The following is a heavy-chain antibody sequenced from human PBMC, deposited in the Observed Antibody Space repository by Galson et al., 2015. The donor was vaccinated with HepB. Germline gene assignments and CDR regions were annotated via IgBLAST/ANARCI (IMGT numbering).Heavy chain of an antibody. D-gene: IGHD1-26*01. CDR1: GFTFNNAW. CDR3: TAGGGGFTLGTS. CDR2: IRNRANNYAT. V-gene: IGHV3-73*01. J-gene: IGHJ5*02. Sequence: SLRLSCATSGFTFNNAWMGWVRQAPGKGLEWVGRIRNRANNYATAYAASVRGRFTVSRDDSRNTLFLQMNSLKTEDTAVYYCTAGGGGFTLGTSWGLGVLVTVSS.